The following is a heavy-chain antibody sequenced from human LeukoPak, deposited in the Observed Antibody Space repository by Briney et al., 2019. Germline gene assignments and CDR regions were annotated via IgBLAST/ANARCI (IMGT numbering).Heavy chain of an antibody. V-gene: IGHV3-23*01. CDR1: GFSFTKYA. CDR3: ARVRANWYEDY. CDR2: VIGSSGAT. J-gene: IGHJ4*02. Sequence: GGSLRLSCAASGFSFTKYAMNWVRQAPGKGLEWVAVVIGSSGATDYADSVKGRFTISRDNSKNTLFLQMNSLRAEDTAIYYCARVRANWYEDYWGQGTLVTVSS. D-gene: IGHD6-13*01.